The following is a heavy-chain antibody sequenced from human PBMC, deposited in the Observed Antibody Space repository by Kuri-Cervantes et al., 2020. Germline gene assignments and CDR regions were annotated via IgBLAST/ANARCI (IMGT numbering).Heavy chain of an antibody. CDR2: INAGNGNT. D-gene: IGHD2-15*01. J-gene: IGHJ5*02. V-gene: IGHV1-3*01. Sequence: ASVKVSCKASGYTFTTYAIHWVRQAPGQRLEWMGWINAGNGNTKYSQKFQGRVTITRDTSISTAYMELSSLRSEDTAVYYCAREGYCSGGSCYKYNWFDPWGQGTLVTVSS. CDR1: GYTFTTYA. CDR3: AREGYCSGGSCYKYNWFDP.